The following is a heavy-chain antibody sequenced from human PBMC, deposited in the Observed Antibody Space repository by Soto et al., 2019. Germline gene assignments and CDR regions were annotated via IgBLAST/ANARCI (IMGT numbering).Heavy chain of an antibody. CDR3: AKEGFYDILAHFDY. CDR2: ISGSGGST. D-gene: IGHD3-9*01. CDR1: GFTFSSYA. V-gene: IGHV3-23*01. Sequence: GGSLRLSCAASGFTFSSYAMSWVRQAPGKGLEWVSAISGSGGSTYYADSVKGRFTISSDNSKSTLYLQMNSLRAEDTAVYYCAKEGFYDILAHFDYWGQGALVTVSS. J-gene: IGHJ4*02.